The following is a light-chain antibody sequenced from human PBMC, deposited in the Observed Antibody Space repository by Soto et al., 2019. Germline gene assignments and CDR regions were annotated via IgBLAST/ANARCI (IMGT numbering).Light chain of an antibody. CDR1: NRDVGSYNL. CDR2: EVR. CDR3: SSYTTTLTLV. V-gene: IGLV2-14*01. Sequence: QSALTQPASVSGSPGQSITIACTGTNRDVGSYNLVSWYQQRPGEAPKLIISEVRNRPSGISYRFTGSQSGNTASLTISRLQAEDEADYYCSSYTTTLTLVFGGGTKLTVL. J-gene: IGLJ3*02.